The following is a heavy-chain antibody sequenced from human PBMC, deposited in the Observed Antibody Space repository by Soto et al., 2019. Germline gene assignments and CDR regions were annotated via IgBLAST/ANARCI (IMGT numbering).Heavy chain of an antibody. CDR3: ARGPRGDYVVAFDI. CDR1: GGSFSGYY. CDR2: INHSGST. J-gene: IGHJ3*02. V-gene: IGHV4-34*01. Sequence: SETLSLTCAVYGGSFSGYYWSWIRQPPGKGLEWIGEINHSGSTNYNPSLKSRVTISVDTSKNQFSLKLSSVTAADTAVYYCARGPRGDYVVAFDIWGQGTMVTVSS. D-gene: IGHD4-17*01.